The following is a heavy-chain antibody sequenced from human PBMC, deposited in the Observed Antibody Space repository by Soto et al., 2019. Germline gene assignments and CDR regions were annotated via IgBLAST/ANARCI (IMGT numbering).Heavy chain of an antibody. D-gene: IGHD6-19*01. Sequence: SETLSLTCTVSGGSISSYYWSWIRQPPGKGLEWIGYIYYSGSTNYNPSLKSRVTISVDTSKNQFSLKLSSVTAADTAVYYCASRRIAVAGFDYWGQGILVTV. CDR1: GGSISSYY. CDR2: IYYSGST. J-gene: IGHJ4*02. CDR3: ASRRIAVAGFDY. V-gene: IGHV4-59*08.